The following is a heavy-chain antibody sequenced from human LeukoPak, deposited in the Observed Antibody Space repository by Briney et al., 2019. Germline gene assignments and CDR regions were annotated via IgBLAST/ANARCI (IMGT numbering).Heavy chain of an antibody. Sequence: PGGSLRLSCAASGFTFNSYTMNWVRQAPGKGLEWVSCVSKSSGYIYYADSVRGRFTISRDNAKNLVYLEMNSLRAEDTGVYYCAREEDSRAIRTSDGLDVWGEGTTVTVSP. CDR3: AREEDSRAIRTSDGLDV. CDR2: VSKSSGYI. CDR1: GFTFNSYT. J-gene: IGHJ6*04. D-gene: IGHD3-22*01. V-gene: IGHV3-21*01.